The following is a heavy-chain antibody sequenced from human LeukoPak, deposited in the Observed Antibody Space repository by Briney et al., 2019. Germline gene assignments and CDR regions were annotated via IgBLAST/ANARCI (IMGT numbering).Heavy chain of an antibody. CDR3: ARGGDFWSGYSLGHYYYYGMDV. CDR2: IYYSGST. D-gene: IGHD3-3*01. Sequence: SETLSLTCTVSGGSIGSYYWSWIRQPPGKGLEWIGYIYYSGSTNYNPSLKSRVTISVDTSKNQFSLKLSSVTAADTAVYYCARGGDFWSGYSLGHYYYYGMDVWGQGTTVTVSS. J-gene: IGHJ6*02. CDR1: GGSIGSYY. V-gene: IGHV4-59*01.